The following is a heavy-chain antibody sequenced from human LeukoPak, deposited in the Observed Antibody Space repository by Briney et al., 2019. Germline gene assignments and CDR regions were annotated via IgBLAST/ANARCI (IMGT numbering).Heavy chain of an antibody. V-gene: IGHV3-74*01. CDR2: IKSDGST. Sequence: GGSLRLSCAASVFTFSRYWMHWVSQAPGKGLVWVSRIKSDGSTNYADSVKGRFTISRDNAKNTVSLQMNSLRAEDTGVYYCARAPAEIGGYYPEYFRHWGQGTLVTVSS. D-gene: IGHD3-22*01. CDR1: VFTFSRYW. J-gene: IGHJ1*01. CDR3: ARAPAEIGGYYPEYFRH.